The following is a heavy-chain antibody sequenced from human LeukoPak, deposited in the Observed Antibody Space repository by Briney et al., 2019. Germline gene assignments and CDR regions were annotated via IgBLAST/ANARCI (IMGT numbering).Heavy chain of an antibody. Sequence: GGSLRLSCAASGFTFSSYWMSWVRQAPGKGQEWVANLNEDGSKKYYVDSVKGRFTISRDNAKNSLYLQMDSLRAEDTAVCYCARDRGWGYSDYWGQGTLVTVSS. CDR1: GFTFSSYW. V-gene: IGHV3-7*01. D-gene: IGHD2-15*01. CDR3: ARDRGWGYSDY. J-gene: IGHJ4*02. CDR2: LNEDGSKK.